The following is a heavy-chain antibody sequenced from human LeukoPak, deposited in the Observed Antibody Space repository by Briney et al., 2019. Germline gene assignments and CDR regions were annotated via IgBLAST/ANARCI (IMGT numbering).Heavy chain of an antibody. D-gene: IGHD4-11*01. V-gene: IGHV4-61*02. CDR2: IYTSGST. CDR1: GGSTSSGSYY. CDR3: AAHFYRKATPVDY. Sequence: SQTLSLTCTVSGGSTSSGSYYWSWIRQPAGKGLEWIGRIYTSGSTNYNPSLKSRVTISVDTSKNQFSLKLSSVTAADTAVYYCAAHFYRKATPVDYWGQGTLVTVSS. J-gene: IGHJ4*02.